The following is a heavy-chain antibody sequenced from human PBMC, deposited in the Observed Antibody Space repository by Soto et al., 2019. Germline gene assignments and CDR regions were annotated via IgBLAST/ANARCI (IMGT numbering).Heavy chain of an antibody. CDR1: GGSISSNY. V-gene: IGHV4-59*08. CDR3: ARLRVVVGTSDWFDP. CDR2: IYNSGST. J-gene: IGHJ5*02. D-gene: IGHD2-15*01. Sequence: QVQLQESGPGLVKSSETLSLTCTVSGGSISSNYWSWIRQPPGKGLEWIGYIYNSGSTNYNPSLKSRVTIXXDXSXXQFSLKLSSVTAADTAVYYWARLRVVVGTSDWFDPWGQGTLVTVSS.